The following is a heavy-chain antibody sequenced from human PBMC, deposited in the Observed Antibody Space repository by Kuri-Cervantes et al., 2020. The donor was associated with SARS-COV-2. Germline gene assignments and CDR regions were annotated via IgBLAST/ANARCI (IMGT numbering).Heavy chain of an antibody. CDR3: ARVWTYCSSTSCYDAFDI. CDR2: ISYDGSNK. V-gene: IGHV3-30*04. Sequence: GESLKIFCAASGFTFSGSAMHWVRQAPGKGLEWVAVISYDGSNKYYADSVKGRFTISRDNSKNTLYLQMNSLRAEDTAVYYCARVWTYCSSTSCYDAFDIWGQGTMVTVS. CDR1: GFTFSGSA. D-gene: IGHD2-2*01. J-gene: IGHJ3*02.